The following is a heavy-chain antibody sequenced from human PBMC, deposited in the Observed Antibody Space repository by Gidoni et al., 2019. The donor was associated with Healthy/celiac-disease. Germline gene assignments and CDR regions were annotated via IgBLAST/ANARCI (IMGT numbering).Heavy chain of an antibody. V-gene: IGHV4-39*01. CDR2: IYYSGST. CDR3: ARIRIYDSSGSRGAFDI. Sequence: QLQLQESGPGLVKPSETLSLTCTVSGGSIISSSYYWGWIRQPPGKGLEWIGSIYYSGSTYYNPSLKSRVTISVDTSKNQFSLKLSSVTAADTAVYYCARIRIYDSSGSRGAFDIWGQGTMVTVSS. J-gene: IGHJ3*02. D-gene: IGHD3-22*01. CDR1: GGSIISSSYY.